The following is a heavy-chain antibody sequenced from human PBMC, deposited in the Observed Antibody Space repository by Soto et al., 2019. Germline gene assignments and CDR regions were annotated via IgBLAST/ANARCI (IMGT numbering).Heavy chain of an antibody. CDR2: IYWVDDK. CDR1: GFSLTTSGVG. CDR3: AHHPYYGLGSYSFDY. J-gene: IGHJ4*02. D-gene: IGHD3-10*01. Sequence: QITLKESGPTLVRPTQTLTLTCTFSGFSLTTSGVGVGWIRQPPGKALEWLAVIYWVDDKRYSSSLKSRLTITKDTSKNQGVLTMTNMDPVDTATYYCAHHPYYGLGSYSFDYWGQGTLVTVSS. V-gene: IGHV2-5*02.